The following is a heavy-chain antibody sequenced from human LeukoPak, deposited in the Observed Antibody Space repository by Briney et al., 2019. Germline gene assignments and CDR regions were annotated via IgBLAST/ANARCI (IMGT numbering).Heavy chain of an antibody. Sequence: GASLRLSCAASGFTFSSYAMSWVRQAPGKGLEWVSAISGSGGSTYYADSVKGRFTISRDNSKNTLYLQMNSLRAEDTAVYYCAKAKAIIAAAGYYFDYWGQGTLVTVSS. CDR3: AKAKAIIAAAGYYFDY. V-gene: IGHV3-23*01. CDR1: GFTFSSYA. J-gene: IGHJ4*02. D-gene: IGHD6-13*01. CDR2: ISGSGGST.